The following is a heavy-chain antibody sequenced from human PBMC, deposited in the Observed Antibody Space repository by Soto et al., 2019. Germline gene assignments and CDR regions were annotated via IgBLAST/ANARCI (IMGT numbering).Heavy chain of an antibody. D-gene: IGHD6-13*01. J-gene: IGHJ5*02. CDR3: ARGVPAAGTDWFDP. CDR2: SYHSGSS. V-gene: IGHV4-30-2*06. Sequence: PSETLSLTCTVSGGSINSAGHSWGWVRQSPGKGLEWIGYSYHSGSSYYNPSLKSRVTISVDTSKNQVSLNLTSVTAADTAVYYCARGVPAAGTDWFDPWGQGTLVTVSS. CDR1: GGSINSAGHS.